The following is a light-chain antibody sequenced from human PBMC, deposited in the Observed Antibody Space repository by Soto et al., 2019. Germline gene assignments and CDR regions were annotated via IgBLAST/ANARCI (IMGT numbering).Light chain of an antibody. CDR2: DVS. CDR1: SSDVGSYKY. CDR3: NSYTTSSTLV. Sequence: QSALTQPASVSGSPGQSITISCTGTSSDVGSYKYVSWYQQHPGKAPKLMIYDVSNRPSGVSNRFSGSKSGNTASLTISGLKAEEEADYYCNSYTTSSTLVFGTGTKVTVL. J-gene: IGLJ1*01. V-gene: IGLV2-14*03.